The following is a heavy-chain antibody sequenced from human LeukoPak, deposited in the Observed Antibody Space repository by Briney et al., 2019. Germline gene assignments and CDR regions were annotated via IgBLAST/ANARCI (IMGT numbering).Heavy chain of an antibody. V-gene: IGHV1-24*01. Sequence: ASVKVSCKVSGYTLTELSMHWVRQAPGKGLEWMGGFDPEDGETIYAQKFQGRVTMTEDTSTDTAYMELSSLRSEDTAVYYCATGGYSYGDAPFVYWGQGTLVTFSS. CDR1: GYTLTELS. D-gene: IGHD5-18*01. CDR2: FDPEDGET. J-gene: IGHJ4*02. CDR3: ATGGYSYGDAPFVY.